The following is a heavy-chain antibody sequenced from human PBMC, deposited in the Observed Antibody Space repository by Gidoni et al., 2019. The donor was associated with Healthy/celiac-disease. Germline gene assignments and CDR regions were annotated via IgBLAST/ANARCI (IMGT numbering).Heavy chain of an antibody. CDR2: ISWNSGSI. V-gene: IGHV3-9*01. CDR1: GFTFDDYA. D-gene: IGHD3-10*01. Sequence: EVQRVESGGGLVQPGRSLRLSCAASGFTFDDYAMHWVRQAPGKGLEWVSGISWNSGSIGYADSVKGRFTISRDNAKNSLYLQMNSLRAEDTALYYCAKDIVEAGYYGSGSSFYYMDVWGKGTTVTVSS. CDR3: AKDIVEAGYYGSGSSFYYMDV. J-gene: IGHJ6*03.